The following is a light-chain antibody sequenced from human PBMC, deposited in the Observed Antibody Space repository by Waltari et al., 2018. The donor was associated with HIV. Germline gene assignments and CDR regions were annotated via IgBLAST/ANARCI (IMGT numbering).Light chain of an antibody. Sequence: QLVLTQSPSASASLGASVKLTCTLSSGHSSYAIAWHQQQPEKGPRYLMKFNSDGSHSKGDRIPDRFSGSSSGAERYLTISSLQSEDEADYYCQTWGTLNLVFGGGTKLTVL. CDR2: FNSDGSH. CDR1: SGHSSYA. CDR3: QTWGTLNLV. J-gene: IGLJ3*02. V-gene: IGLV4-69*01.